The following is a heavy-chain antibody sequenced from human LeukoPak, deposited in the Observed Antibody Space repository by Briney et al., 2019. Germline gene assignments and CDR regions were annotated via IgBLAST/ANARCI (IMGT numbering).Heavy chain of an antibody. V-gene: IGHV3-11*01. Sequence: GGSLRLSCAASGFTFSDYYMSWIRQAPGKGLEWVSYISSSGSTIYYADSVKGRFTISRDNAKNSLYPQMNSLRAEDTAVYYCARYSRDYYDSSGYYYVDYWGQGTLVTVSS. CDR2: ISSSGSTI. CDR1: GFTFSDYY. J-gene: IGHJ4*02. CDR3: ARYSRDYYDSSGYYYVDY. D-gene: IGHD3-22*01.